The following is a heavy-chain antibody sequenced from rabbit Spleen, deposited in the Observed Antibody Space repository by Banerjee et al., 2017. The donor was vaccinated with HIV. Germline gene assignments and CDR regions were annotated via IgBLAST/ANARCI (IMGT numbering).Heavy chain of an antibody. CDR1: GFSFSTNYD. D-gene: IGHD8-1*01. J-gene: IGHJ4*01. CDR3: ARDAGSGPYIDGYFNL. Sequence: VESGGGLVKPGTSLTLICTASGFSFSTNYDMCWVRQAPGKGLEWITCINMVTGKSVYASWAKGRFIMSRTSSTKVTLQMTSLTAADTATYFCARDAGSGPYIDGYFNLWGQGTLVTVS. V-gene: IGHV1S40*01. CDR2: INMVTGKS.